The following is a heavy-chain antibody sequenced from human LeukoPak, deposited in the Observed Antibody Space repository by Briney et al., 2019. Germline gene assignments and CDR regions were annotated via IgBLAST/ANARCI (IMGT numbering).Heavy chain of an antibody. D-gene: IGHD3-10*01. CDR2: IYYSNST. J-gene: IGHJ6*01. Sequence: PSETLSLTCTASGGSISSYYWSWIRQPPGQGLEWIGYIYYSNSTNYNPSLIRRVTITVATSTKRFSFKLIAVTAADTAVYYCARSDERNRLAMVRGVIRLAYFGMDVWGEGATVSVCS. CDR3: ARSDERNRLAMVRGVIRLAYFGMDV. V-gene: IGHV4-59*01. CDR1: GGSISSYY.